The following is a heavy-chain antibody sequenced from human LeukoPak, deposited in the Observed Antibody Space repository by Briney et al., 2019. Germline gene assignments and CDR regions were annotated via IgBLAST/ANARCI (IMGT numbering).Heavy chain of an antibody. CDR3: ARDSIVVVPAALSG. V-gene: IGHV1-69*13. CDR2: IIPIFGTA. D-gene: IGHD2-2*01. J-gene: IGHJ4*02. CDR1: GGTFSSYA. Sequence: ASVKVSYKASGGTFSSYAISWVRQAPGQGLEWMGGIIPIFGTANYAQKFQGRVTITADESTSTAYMELSSLRSGDTAVYYCARDSIVVVPAALSGWGQGTLVTVSS.